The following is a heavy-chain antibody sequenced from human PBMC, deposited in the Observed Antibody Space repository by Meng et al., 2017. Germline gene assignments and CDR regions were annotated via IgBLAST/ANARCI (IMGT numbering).Heavy chain of an antibody. CDR1: GGTFSSYA. J-gene: IGHJ4*02. CDR2: IIPIFGTA. Sequence: QVQLVKSGAAVKRPGSSVKVSWKASGGTFSSYAISRVRQAPGQGLEWMGGIIPIFGTANYAQKFQGRVTITADESTSTAYMELSSLRSEDTAVYYCARDDYSNYLPFDYWGQGTLVTVSS. V-gene: IGHV1-69*01. CDR3: ARDDYSNYLPFDY. D-gene: IGHD4-11*01.